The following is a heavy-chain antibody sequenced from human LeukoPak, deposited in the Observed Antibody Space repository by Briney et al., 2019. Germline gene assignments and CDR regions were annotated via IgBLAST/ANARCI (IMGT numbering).Heavy chain of an antibody. CDR3: ARPALANNAFDI. Sequence: GASVKVSCKASGGTFSSYAISWVRQAPGQGLEWMGGIIPIFGTANYAQKFQGRVTITADESTSTAYMELSSLRSEDTAVYYCARPALANNAFDIWGQGTMVTVPS. J-gene: IGHJ3*02. CDR2: IIPIFGTA. V-gene: IGHV1-69*13. CDR1: GGTFSSYA.